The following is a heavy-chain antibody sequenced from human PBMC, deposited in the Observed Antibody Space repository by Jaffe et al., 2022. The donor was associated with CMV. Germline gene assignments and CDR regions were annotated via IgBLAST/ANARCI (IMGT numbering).Heavy chain of an antibody. CDR2: INHSGST. J-gene: IGHJ3*02. V-gene: IGHV4-34*01. Sequence: QVQLQQWGAGLLKPSETLSLTCAVYGGSFSGYYWSWIRQPPGKGLEWIGEINHSGSTNYNPSLKSRVTISVDTSKNQFSLKLSSVTAADTAVYYCARGQQALPEDYGDYDPDAFDIWGQGTMVTVSS. D-gene: IGHD4-17*01. CDR1: GGSFSGYY. CDR3: ARGQQALPEDYGDYDPDAFDI.